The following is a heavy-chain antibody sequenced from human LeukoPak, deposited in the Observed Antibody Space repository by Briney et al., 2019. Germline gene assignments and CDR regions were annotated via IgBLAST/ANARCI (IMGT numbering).Heavy chain of an antibody. CDR1: GFSFNNYG. D-gene: IGHD5-18*01. CDR2: IPYDGSKT. Sequence: GGSLRLSCSPSGFSFNNYGMHWVRQGPGKGLEWVAYIPYDGSKTYYAESVKGRFTISRDNSKNSLYLQMNSLRAEDTALYYCAKGWETAMVPPAYGGQEPWSPSPQ. J-gene: IGHJ4*02. V-gene: IGHV3-30*02. CDR3: AKGWETAMVPPAY.